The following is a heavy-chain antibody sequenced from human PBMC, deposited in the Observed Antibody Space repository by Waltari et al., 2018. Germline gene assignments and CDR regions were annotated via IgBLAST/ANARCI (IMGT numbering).Heavy chain of an antibody. CDR3: ARGGDFEWSAYYFDF. CDR1: GYTFIYYG. J-gene: IGHJ4*02. D-gene: IGHD3-9*01. CDR2: ISGDNGNT. Sequence: QVQLVQSGTEVQKPGASVKVSCETSGYTFIYYGISWVRQAPGQGLEWMGWISGDNGNTNYAQKFQDRVTMTTDTSTATAYMELKSLRSDDTAVYYCARGGDFEWSAYYFDFWGQGTLVTVSS. V-gene: IGHV1-18*01.